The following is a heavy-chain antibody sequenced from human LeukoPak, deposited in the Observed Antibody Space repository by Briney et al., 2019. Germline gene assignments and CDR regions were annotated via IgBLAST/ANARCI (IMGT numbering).Heavy chain of an antibody. V-gene: IGHV3-64*01. Sequence: GGSLRLSCACSGFTFSTYAMHWVRQAPGKGLQYVSAISGNGDGTWYANTVNGRFSISRDNSKNTLYLQMGSLRAEDMAVYYCARGGIKGPHDAFDIWGQGTTVTVSS. CDR1: GFTFSTYA. J-gene: IGHJ3*02. CDR3: ARGGIKGPHDAFDI. CDR2: ISGNGDGT. D-gene: IGHD3-10*01.